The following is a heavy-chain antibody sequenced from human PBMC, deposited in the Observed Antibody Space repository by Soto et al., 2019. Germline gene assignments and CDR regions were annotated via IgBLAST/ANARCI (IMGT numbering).Heavy chain of an antibody. CDR1: GGSISSYY. J-gene: IGHJ6*03. Sequence: SETLSLTCSVSGGSISSYYWNWIRQPPGKGLEWIGYIYYTGSTNYNPSLKSRVTISVDTSKNQFSLKLSSVTAADTAVYYCARGKGGYDCCYMDVWGKGTTVTVSS. D-gene: IGHD5-12*01. CDR3: ARGKGGYDCCYMDV. CDR2: IYYTGST. V-gene: IGHV4-59*12.